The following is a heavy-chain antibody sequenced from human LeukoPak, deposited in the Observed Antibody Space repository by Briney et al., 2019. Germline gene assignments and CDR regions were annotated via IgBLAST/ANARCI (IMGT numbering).Heavy chain of an antibody. J-gene: IGHJ6*02. Sequence: GGSLRLSCAASGFTFSSYAMSWVRQAPGKGLEWVSAISGSGGSTYYADSVKGRFTISRDNSKNTLYLQMNSLRAEDTAVYYCARIVDYYYYGMDVWGQGTTVTVSS. D-gene: IGHD2-15*01. CDR2: ISGSGGST. CDR1: GFTFSSYA. CDR3: ARIVDYYYYGMDV. V-gene: IGHV3-23*01.